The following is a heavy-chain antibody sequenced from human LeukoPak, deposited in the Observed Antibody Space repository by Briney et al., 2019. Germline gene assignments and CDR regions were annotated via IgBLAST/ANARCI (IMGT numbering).Heavy chain of an antibody. D-gene: IGHD5-18*01. J-gene: IGHJ4*02. CDR2: IYSGGST. CDR1: GFTVSSYY. CDR3: TTKRGYSYGYAD. V-gene: IGHV3-66*01. Sequence: GGSLTLSCAASGFTVSSYYMSWVRQAPGKGLEWLSVIYSGGSTYYADSVKGRFTISRDNSKNTLYLQMNSLRAEDTAVYYCTTKRGYSYGYADWGQGTLVTVSS.